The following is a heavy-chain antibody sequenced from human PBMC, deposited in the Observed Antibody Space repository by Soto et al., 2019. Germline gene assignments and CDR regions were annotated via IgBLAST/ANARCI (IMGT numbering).Heavy chain of an antibody. J-gene: IGHJ4*02. D-gene: IGHD2-21*01. V-gene: IGHV4-4*02. CDR2: IYPGGNT. CDR1: GGSISSSNW. CDR3: ARLVGVAISP. Sequence: PSETLSLTCAVSGGSISSSNWWSWVRQPPGKGLEWIGYIYPGGNTYYSPSLKSRVTIALDTSKSLVSLRLNSVTAADTAVYYCARLVGVAISPWGQGTLVTVSS.